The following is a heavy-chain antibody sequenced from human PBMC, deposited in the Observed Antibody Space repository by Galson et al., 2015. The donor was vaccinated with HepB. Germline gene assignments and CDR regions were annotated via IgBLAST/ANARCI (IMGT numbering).Heavy chain of an antibody. J-gene: IGHJ3*02. Sequence: PGQGLEWMGGIIPIFGTANYAQKFQGRVTISADEPTSTAYMELTSLRSEDTAVYYCARERVLNSFDMWGQGTMVTVSS. CDR2: IIPIFGTA. D-gene: IGHD3-10*01. V-gene: IGHV1-69*01. CDR3: ARERVLNSFDM.